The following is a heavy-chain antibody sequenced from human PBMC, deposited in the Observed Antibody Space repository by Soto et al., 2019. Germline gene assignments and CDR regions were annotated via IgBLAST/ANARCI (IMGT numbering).Heavy chain of an antibody. J-gene: IGHJ4*02. CDR2: IYYTGNT. CDR1: GCSISGYY. CDR3: ARSPGYYFDH. Sequence: PSETLSLTCSLPGCSISGYYWISIRQPPGKGLEWIGYIYYTGNTNYNPSLNSRVTISVDRSKNQFSLKLSSVTAADTAVYYCARSPGYYFDHWGQGTLVTVSS. D-gene: IGHD2-2*01. V-gene: IGHV4-59*01.